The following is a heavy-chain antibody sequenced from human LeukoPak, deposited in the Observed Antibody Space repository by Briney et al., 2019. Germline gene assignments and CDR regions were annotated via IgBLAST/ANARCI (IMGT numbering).Heavy chain of an antibody. CDR1: GFTFSSYA. D-gene: IGHD3-22*01. J-gene: IGHJ3*02. V-gene: IGHV3-23*01. CDR3: AKHLYYDSSGYRDAFDI. Sequence: GGSLRFSCAASGFTFSSYAMSWVRQAPGKGLEWVSAISGSGGSTYYADSVKGRFTISRDNSKNTLYLQMNSLRAEDTAVYYCAKHLYYDSSGYRDAFDIWGQGTMVTVSS. CDR2: ISGSGGST.